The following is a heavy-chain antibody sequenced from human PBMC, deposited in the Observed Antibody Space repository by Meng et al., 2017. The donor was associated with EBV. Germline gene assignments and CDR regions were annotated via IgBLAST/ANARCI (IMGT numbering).Heavy chain of an antibody. V-gene: IGHV1-69*01. CDR1: GGTFRSDA. CDR3: ASESGRGFTPDY. J-gene: IGHJ4*02. Sequence: QVQLGRFGAGVKKPGSSVKVPCKTSGGTFRSDAVSWVRQAPGQGLEWMGGLIPMSDAPHYAQKFQGRVTMTADESTNTHYMDLSGLRFEDTAVYYCASESGRGFTPDYWGQGTLVTVSS. D-gene: IGHD3-10*01. CDR2: LIPMSDAP.